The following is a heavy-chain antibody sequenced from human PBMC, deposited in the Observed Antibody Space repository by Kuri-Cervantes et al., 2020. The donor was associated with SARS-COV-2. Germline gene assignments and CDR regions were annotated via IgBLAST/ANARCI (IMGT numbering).Heavy chain of an antibody. CDR2: IRGGGYTT. V-gene: IGHV3-23*01. Sequence: GGSLRLSCAPSGFTFSRYAMIWVRQAPGKGLEWISAIRGGGYTTYYADSVKGRFTISRDNFKNTLYLQMNNLRAEDTAVYYCAEDPNGDYVGAFDFWGQGTLVTVSS. CDR1: GFTFSRYA. CDR3: AEDPNGDYVGAFDF. J-gene: IGHJ3*01. D-gene: IGHD4-17*01.